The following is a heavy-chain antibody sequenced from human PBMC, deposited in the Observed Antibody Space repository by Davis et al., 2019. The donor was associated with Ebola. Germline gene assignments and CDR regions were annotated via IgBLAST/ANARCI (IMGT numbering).Heavy chain of an antibody. V-gene: IGHV1-8*03. D-gene: IGHD2-15*01. J-gene: IGHJ4*02. CDR2: MNPNSGNT. CDR3: ARDGIECSGGSCQADFDY. CDR1: GYTFTSYD. Sequence: ASVKVSCKASGYTFTSYDINWVRQATGQGLEWMGWMNPNSGNTGYAQKFQGRVTITRNTSISTAYMELSSLRSEDTAVYYCARDGIECSGGSCQADFDYWGQGTLVTVSS.